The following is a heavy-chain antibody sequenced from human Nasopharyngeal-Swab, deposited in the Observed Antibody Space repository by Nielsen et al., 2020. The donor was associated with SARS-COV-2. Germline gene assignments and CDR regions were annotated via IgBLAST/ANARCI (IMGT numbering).Heavy chain of an antibody. CDR1: GFTFRNYG. J-gene: IGHJ4*02. CDR3: AAAPSGDYGGY. V-gene: IGHV3-33*01. CDR2: ILYDGSNK. D-gene: IGHD4-23*01. Sequence: SCASSGFTFRNYGMHWVRQAPGKGLEWVAVILYDGSNKYYAESVKGRFTISRDNSNNTVYLQMNSLRAEDTAVYYCAAAPSGDYGGYWGQGTLVTVSS.